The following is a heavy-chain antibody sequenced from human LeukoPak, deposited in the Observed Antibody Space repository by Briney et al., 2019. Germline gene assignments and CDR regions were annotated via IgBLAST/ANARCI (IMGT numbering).Heavy chain of an antibody. Sequence: SETLSLTCAVYGGSFSGYYWSWIRQPPGKGLEWIGEINHSGSTNYNPSLKSRVTISVDTSKNQFSLKLSSVTAADTAVYYCARGGITMVRGVLEYFQHWGQGTPVTVSS. CDR1: GGSFSGYY. J-gene: IGHJ1*01. CDR3: ARGGITMVRGVLEYFQH. D-gene: IGHD3-10*01. CDR2: INHSGST. V-gene: IGHV4-34*01.